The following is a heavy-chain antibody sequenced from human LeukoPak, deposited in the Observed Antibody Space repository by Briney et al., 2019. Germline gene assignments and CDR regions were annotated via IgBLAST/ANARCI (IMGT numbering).Heavy chain of an antibody. CDR1: GYSFTTNW. CDR2: IYPGDSDT. V-gene: IGHV5-51*01. CDR3: AKIDRQYCSRSSCYALDY. J-gene: IGHJ4*02. D-gene: IGHD2-2*01. Sequence: GESLKISCKGSGYSFTTNWIAWVRQMPGKGLEWMGIIYPGDSDTRYSPSFQGQVTISADKSISTAYLQWSSLKASDTAIYYCAKIDRQYCSRSSCYALDYWGQGTQVTVSS.